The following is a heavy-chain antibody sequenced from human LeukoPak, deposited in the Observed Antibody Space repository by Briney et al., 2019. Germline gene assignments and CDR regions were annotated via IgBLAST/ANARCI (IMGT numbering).Heavy chain of an antibody. CDR2: IKQDGSEK. D-gene: IGHD3-3*01. J-gene: IGHJ4*02. CDR3: VRFYYDFWSGYSDY. CDR1: GFTFSSYW. V-gene: IGHV3-7*01. Sequence: PGGSLRLSCAASGFTFSSYWMSWVRQAPGKGLEWVANIKQDGSEKYYVDSVKGRFTISRDNANNSLYLQMNSLRAEDTAVYYCVRFYYDFWSGYSDYWGQGTLVTVSS.